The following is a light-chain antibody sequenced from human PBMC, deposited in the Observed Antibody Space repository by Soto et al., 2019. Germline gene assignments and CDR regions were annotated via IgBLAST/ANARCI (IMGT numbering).Light chain of an antibody. CDR1: SSDVGSYNL. J-gene: IGLJ1*01. Sequence: SSLTQPACVSASPGQSITISCTGTSSDVGSYNLVSWYQQHPGKAPKLVIYEGSKRPSGVSSRFSGSKSDNTPSLTISGLQAEDEADYYCCSYAGSGTFVFGTGTKVTVL. CDR2: EGS. CDR3: CSYAGSGTFV. V-gene: IGLV2-23*01.